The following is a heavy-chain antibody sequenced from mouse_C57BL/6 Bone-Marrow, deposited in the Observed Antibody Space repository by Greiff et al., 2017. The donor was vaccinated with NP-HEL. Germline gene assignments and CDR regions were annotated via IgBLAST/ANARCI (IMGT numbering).Heavy chain of an antibody. CDR1: GFTFSDYG. D-gene: IGHD1-1*01. J-gene: IGHJ3*01. CDR3: AKRDNYGGSYVGFAD. CDR2: ISSGSSTI. Sequence: EVKLVESGGGLVKPGGSLKLSCAASGFTFSDYGMHWVRQAPEKGLEWVAYISSGSSTIYYADTVKGRFTISRDNAKNTLFLQMTRLRSEDTAMYYYAKRDNYGGSYVGFADWGQGTLVTVSA. V-gene: IGHV5-17*01.